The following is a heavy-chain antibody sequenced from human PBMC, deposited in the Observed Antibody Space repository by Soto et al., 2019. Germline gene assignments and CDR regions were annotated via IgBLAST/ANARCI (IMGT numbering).Heavy chain of an antibody. Sequence: PGGSLRLSCAASGFTFSSYAMSWVRQAPGKGLEWVSAISGSGGSTYYADSVKGRFTISRDNSKNTLYLQMNSLRAADTAVYYRANDDFWSGYYNKGPYYYYGMDVWGQGTTVTVSS. CDR2: ISGSGGST. CDR1: GFTFSSYA. J-gene: IGHJ6*02. D-gene: IGHD3-3*01. V-gene: IGHV3-23*01. CDR3: ANDDFWSGYYNKGPYYYYGMDV.